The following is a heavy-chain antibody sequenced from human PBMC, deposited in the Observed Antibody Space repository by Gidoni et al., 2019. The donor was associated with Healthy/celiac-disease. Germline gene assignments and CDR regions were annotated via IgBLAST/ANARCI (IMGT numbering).Heavy chain of an antibody. J-gene: IGHJ4*02. V-gene: IGHV4-39*01. CDR3: ARLGDIVVVPAATQLFDY. D-gene: IGHD2-2*01. Sequence: GWIRQPPGKGLEWIGGIYYSGSTYYNPSLKSRVTISVDTSKNQFSLKLSSVTAADTAVYYCARLGDIVVVPAATQLFDYWGQGTLVTVSS. CDR2: IYYSGST.